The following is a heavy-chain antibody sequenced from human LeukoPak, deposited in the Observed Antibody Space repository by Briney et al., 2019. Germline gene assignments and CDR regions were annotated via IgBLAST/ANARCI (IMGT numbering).Heavy chain of an antibody. J-gene: IGHJ4*02. D-gene: IGHD3-10*01. CDR3: ARGRGYYFDY. Sequence: NPSQTLSLTCTVSGGSLSSGGYYWSWIRQHPGKGLEWIGYIYYSGSTYYNPSLKSRVTVSVDTSKNQFSLKLSSVTAADTAVYYCARGRGYYFDYWGQGTLVTVSS. CDR2: IYYSGST. CDR1: GGSLSSGGYY. V-gene: IGHV4-31*03.